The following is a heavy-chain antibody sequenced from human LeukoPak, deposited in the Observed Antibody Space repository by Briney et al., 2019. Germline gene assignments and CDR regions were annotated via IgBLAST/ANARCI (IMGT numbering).Heavy chain of an antibody. CDR1: GGTFSSYA. CDR2: IIPIFGTA. CDR3: ARGYCSGGSCSEGGPFDY. Sequence: SVKVSCKASGGTFSSYAIIWVRQAPGQGLEWMGGIIPIFGTANYAQKFQGRVTITTDESTSTAYMELSSLRSEDTAVYYCARGYCSGGSCSEGGPFDYWGQGTLVTVSS. J-gene: IGHJ4*02. V-gene: IGHV1-69*05. D-gene: IGHD2-15*01.